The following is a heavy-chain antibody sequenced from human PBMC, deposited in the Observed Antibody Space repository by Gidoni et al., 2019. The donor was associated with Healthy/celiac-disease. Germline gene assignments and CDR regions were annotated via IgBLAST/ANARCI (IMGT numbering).Heavy chain of an antibody. CDR2: IYSGGRP. Sequence: VQLVESGGGLVQPGGSLRLSCAASGFTVSSNYMSWVRQAPGKVLEWGAVIYSGGRPYYSDSVKGRCNISRDNSKNTLYLQMNSLRAEDTAVYYCARVQQWLAYNWFDPWGQGTLVTVSS. CDR1: GFTVSSNY. V-gene: IGHV3-66*01. CDR3: ARVQQWLAYNWFDP. J-gene: IGHJ5*02. D-gene: IGHD6-19*01.